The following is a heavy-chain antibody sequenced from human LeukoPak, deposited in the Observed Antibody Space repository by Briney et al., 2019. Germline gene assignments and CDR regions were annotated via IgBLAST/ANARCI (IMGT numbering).Heavy chain of an antibody. V-gene: IGHV2-70*11. CDR2: IDWDDDK. CDR3: ARMYYGGNAGRFDY. J-gene: IGHJ4*02. CDR1: GFSLSTSGMC. Sequence: SGPTLVNPTQTLTLTCTFSGFSLSTSGMCVSWIRQPPGKALEWLARIDWDDDKYYSTSLKTRLTISKDTSKNQVVLTMTNMDPVDSATYYCARMYYGGNAGRFDYWGQGTLVTVSS. D-gene: IGHD4-23*01.